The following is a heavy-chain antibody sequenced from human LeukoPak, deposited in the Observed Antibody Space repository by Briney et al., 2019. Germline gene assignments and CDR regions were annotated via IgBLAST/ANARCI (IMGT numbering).Heavy chain of an antibody. D-gene: IGHD3-22*01. Sequence: SETLSLTCAVYGGSFSGYYWSWIRQPPEKGLEWIGEINHSGSTNYNPSLKSRVTISVDTSKNQFSLKLSSVTAADIAVYYCARAGDSSGYSDYWGQGTLVTVSS. V-gene: IGHV4-34*01. CDR1: GGSFSGYY. CDR2: INHSGST. J-gene: IGHJ4*02. CDR3: ARAGDSSGYSDY.